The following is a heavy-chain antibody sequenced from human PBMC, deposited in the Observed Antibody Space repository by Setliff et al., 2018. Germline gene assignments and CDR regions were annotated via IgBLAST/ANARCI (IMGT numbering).Heavy chain of an antibody. J-gene: IGHJ5*02. V-gene: IGHV4-39*02. CDR2: INYRGNT. D-gene: IGHD2-8*02. CDR3: ARAPQYTNYWYALSWFDP. CDR1: GGPISSSNYY. Sequence: PSETLSLTCTVSGGPISSSNYYWGWIRQPPGKGLEWIGSINYRGNTHDNPSLRSRVTMSVDTSKSHFSLRLSSLPATDTAIYYCARAPQYTNYWYALSWFDPWGQGTLVTVSS.